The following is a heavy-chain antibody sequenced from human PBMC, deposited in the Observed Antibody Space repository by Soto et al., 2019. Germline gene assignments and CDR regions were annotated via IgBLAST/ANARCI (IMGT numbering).Heavy chain of an antibody. J-gene: IGHJ4*02. V-gene: IGHV1-18*04. CDR1: GYTFTSYG. CDR2: ISAYNGNT. D-gene: IGHD6-19*01. CDR3: ARDLTEYSSGWYQGPIQSV. Sequence: ASVKVSCKASGYTFTSYGISWVRQAPGQGLEWMGWISAYNGNTNYAQKPQGRVTMTTDTSTSTAYMELRSLRSDDTAVYYCARDLTEYSSGWYQGPIQSVWGQGTLVTVSS.